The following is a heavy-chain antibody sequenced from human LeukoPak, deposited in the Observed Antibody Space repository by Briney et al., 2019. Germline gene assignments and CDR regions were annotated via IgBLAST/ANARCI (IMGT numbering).Heavy chain of an antibody. CDR2: IYYSGST. J-gene: IGHJ4*02. Sequence: SETLSLTCTVSGYSISSGYYWGWIRQPPGKGLEWIGSIYYSGSTYYNPSLKSRVTISVDTSKNQFSLKLSSVTAADTAVYYCARGSGVVPAAIRLYYFDYWGQGTLVTVSS. CDR1: GYSISSGYY. V-gene: IGHV4-38-2*02. D-gene: IGHD2-2*02. CDR3: ARGSGVVPAAIRLYYFDY.